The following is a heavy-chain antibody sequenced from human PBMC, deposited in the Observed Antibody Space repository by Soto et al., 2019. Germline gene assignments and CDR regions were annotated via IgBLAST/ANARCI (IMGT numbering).Heavy chain of an antibody. CDR3: ARILYGDYEAEYFQH. D-gene: IGHD4-17*01. J-gene: IGHJ1*01. CDR1: GVSISSGGYY. Sequence: SETLSLTCTVSGVSISSGGYYWSWIRQHPGKGLEWIGYIYYSGSTYYNPSLKSRVTISVDTSKNQFSLKLSSVTAADTAVYYCARILYGDYEAEYFQHWGQGTLVTVSS. CDR2: IYYSGST. V-gene: IGHV4-31*03.